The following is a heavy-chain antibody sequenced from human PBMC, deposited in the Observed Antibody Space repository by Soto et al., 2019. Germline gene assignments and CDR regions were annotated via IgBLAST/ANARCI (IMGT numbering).Heavy chain of an antibody. CDR3: AKIRFPIPWLPTGAGPLLGYYVRAV. J-gene: IGHJ6*02. D-gene: IGHD3-3*02. V-gene: IGHV1-69*13. Sequence: ASVKVSCKASGGTFSSYAISWVRQAPGQGLEWMGGIIPIFGTANYAQKFQGRVTITADESTSTAYMELSSLRSEDTAVYYCAKIRFPIPWLPTGAGPLLGYYVRAVGGQGTTVTVPS. CDR2: IIPIFGTA. CDR1: GGTFSSYA.